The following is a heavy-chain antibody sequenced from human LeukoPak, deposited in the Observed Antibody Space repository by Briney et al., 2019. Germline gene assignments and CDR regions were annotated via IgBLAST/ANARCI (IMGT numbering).Heavy chain of an antibody. CDR1: GGTFSSYA. CDR2: IIPIFGTA. V-gene: IGHV1-69*01. CDR3: ASSSAYCGGDCYRFDY. Sequence: SVKVSCKASGGTFSSYAISWVRQAPGQGLEWMGGIIPIFGTANCAQKFQGRVTITADESTSTAYMELSSLRSEDTAVYYCASSSAYCGGDCYRFDYWGQGTLVTVSS. D-gene: IGHD2-21*01. J-gene: IGHJ4*02.